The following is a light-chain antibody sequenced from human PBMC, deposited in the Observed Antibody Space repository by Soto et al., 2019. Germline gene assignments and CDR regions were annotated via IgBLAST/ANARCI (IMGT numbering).Light chain of an antibody. V-gene: IGKV1D-12*01. J-gene: IGKJ4*01. CDR2: YAS. CDR3: QQGSSFPLT. Sequence: DIPMTQSPSSVSASIGDRVTISCRASQGISSFLSWYQQTPGKAPKLLISYASTLQSGVPSRFSGSGSGTDFTLTISSLQPEDFATYYCQQGSSFPLTFGGGTKVEI. CDR1: QGISSF.